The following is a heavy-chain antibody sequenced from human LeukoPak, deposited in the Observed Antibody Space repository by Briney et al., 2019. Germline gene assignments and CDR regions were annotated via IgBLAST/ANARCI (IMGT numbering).Heavy chain of an antibody. CDR1: GYTSTGDY. V-gene: IGHV1-2*02. Sequence: ASVKVSCKPSGYTSTGDYMHWVRQAPGQRLEWMGWINPNSGRTNYAQKFQGRVTMTRDTSISTAYMELSRLRSDDTAVYYCARDLTGYFDYWGQGTLVTVSS. CDR3: ARDLTGYFDY. J-gene: IGHJ4*02. CDR2: INPNSGRT.